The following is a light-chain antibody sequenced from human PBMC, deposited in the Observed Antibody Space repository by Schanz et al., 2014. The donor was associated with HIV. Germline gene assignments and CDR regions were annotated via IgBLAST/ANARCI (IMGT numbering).Light chain of an antibody. J-gene: IGKJ5*01. CDR3: QQANSFPIT. CDR1: QGVSTW. V-gene: IGKV1-12*01. CDR2: AAS. Sequence: DIQMTQSPSSVSASVGDRVTITCRASQGVSTWLAWYQQKPGKAPQLLIFAASSLQSGVPARFTGSGSGTNFTLTISSLQPEDFATYYCQQANSFPITFGQGTRLEIK.